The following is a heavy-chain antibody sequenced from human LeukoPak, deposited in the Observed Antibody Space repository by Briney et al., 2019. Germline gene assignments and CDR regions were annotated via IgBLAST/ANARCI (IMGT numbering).Heavy chain of an antibody. CDR1: GYTFTCYY. CDR3: ARKGQWLVSFDY. J-gene: IGHJ4*02. V-gene: IGHV1-2*02. Sequence: ASVKVSCKASGYTFTCYYRHWVRQAPGQGLEWMGWINPNSGGTNYAQKFQGRVTMTRDTSISTAYMELSRLRSDDTAVYYCARKGQWLVSFDYWGQGTLVTVSS. D-gene: IGHD6-19*01. CDR2: INPNSGGT.